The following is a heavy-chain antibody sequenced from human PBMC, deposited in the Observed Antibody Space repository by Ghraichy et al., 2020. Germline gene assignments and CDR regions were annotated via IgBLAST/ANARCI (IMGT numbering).Heavy chain of an antibody. V-gene: IGHV4-34*01. CDR1: GGSFSGYY. Sequence: SETLSLTCAVYGGSFSGYYWSWIRQPPGKGLEWIGEINHSGSTNYNPSLKSRVTISVDTSKNQFSLKLSSVTAADTAVYYCARAFPVLYSVGIDYWGQGTLVTVSS. CDR3: ARAFPVLYSVGIDY. CDR2: INHSGST. J-gene: IGHJ4*02. D-gene: IGHD1-26*01.